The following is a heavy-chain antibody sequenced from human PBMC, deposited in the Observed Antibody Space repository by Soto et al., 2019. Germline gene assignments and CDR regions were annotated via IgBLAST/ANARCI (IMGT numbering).Heavy chain of an antibody. J-gene: IGHJ4*02. D-gene: IGHD5-12*01. V-gene: IGHV3-33*01. CDR3: ARDPGRSYSGYDYGFDY. CDR1: GFTFSSYG. Sequence: GGSLRLSCAASGFTFSSYGMHWVRQAPGKGLEWVAVIWYDGSNKYYADSVKGRFTISRDNSKNTLYLQMNSLRAEDTAVYYCARDPGRSYSGYDYGFDYWGQGTLVTVSS. CDR2: IWYDGSNK.